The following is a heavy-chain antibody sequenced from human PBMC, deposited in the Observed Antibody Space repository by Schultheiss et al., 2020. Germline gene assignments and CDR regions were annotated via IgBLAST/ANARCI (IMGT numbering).Heavy chain of an antibody. CDR3: TQLCSGDCYSGY. J-gene: IGHJ4*02. D-gene: IGHD2-21*02. CDR1: GFTFSGSS. Sequence: GGSLRLSCAASGFTFSGSSMHWVRQASGKGLEWVGRIRSKPNNYATAYTASVKGRFTISRDDSKNMAYLQMNSLKIEDTAVYYCTQLCSGDCYSGYWGQGTLVTVSS. V-gene: IGHV3-73*01. CDR2: IRSKPNNYAT.